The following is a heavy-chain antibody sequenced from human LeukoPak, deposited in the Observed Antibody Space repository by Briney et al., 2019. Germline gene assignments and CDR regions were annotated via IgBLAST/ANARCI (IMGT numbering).Heavy chain of an antibody. J-gene: IGHJ6*03. D-gene: IGHD2-2*01. V-gene: IGHV4-34*01. CDR2: INHSGST. Sequence: SETLSLTCAVYGGSFSGYYWSWIRQPPGKGLEWIGEINHSGSTNYNPSLKSRVTISVDTSKSQFSLKLSSVTAADTAVYYCARADIVVIPAAQSYYYYMDVWGKGTTVTVSS. CDR1: GGSFSGYY. CDR3: ARADIVVIPAAQSYYYYMDV.